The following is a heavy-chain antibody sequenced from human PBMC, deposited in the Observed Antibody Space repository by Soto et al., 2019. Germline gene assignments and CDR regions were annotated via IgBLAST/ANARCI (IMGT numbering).Heavy chain of an antibody. J-gene: IGHJ3*02. CDR3: ARDRFTMVRGVIITGAAFDI. D-gene: IGHD3-10*01. CDR2: IIPIFGTA. CDR1: GGTFSSYA. Sequence: SVKVSCKASGGTFSSYAISWVRQAPGQGLEWMGGIIPIFGTANYAQKFQGRVTITADESTSTAYMELSSLRSEDTAVYYCARDRFTMVRGVIITGAAFDIWGQGKMVTVSS. V-gene: IGHV1-69*13.